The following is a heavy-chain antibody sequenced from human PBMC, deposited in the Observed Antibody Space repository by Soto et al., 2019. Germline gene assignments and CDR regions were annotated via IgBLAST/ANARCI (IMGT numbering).Heavy chain of an antibody. D-gene: IGHD3-3*01. V-gene: IGHV3-7*01. Sequence: GWSLRLSCAASVFTFANYLMTWGRQAPGKGLEWVANIKQDGSRKDYVDSLKGRFTVSRDNAKNALYLQMDSLSGGDTAMYYCARDWSPFDPWGQGTLVTVSS. CDR2: IKQDGSRK. CDR1: VFTFANYL. CDR3: ARDWSPFDP. J-gene: IGHJ5*02.